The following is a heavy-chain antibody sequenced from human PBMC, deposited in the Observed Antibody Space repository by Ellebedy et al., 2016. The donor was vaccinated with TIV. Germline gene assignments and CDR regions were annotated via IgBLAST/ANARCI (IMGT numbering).Heavy chain of an antibody. Sequence: PGGSLRLSCSASGFTFSTYAMHWVRQAPGKGLEYVSVISGNGGTTYFADSVQGRFTLSRDNSKNTLYLQMSSLRSEDTAVYYCVKCLGFTSCWVPHFDFWGQGTLVTVSS. D-gene: IGHD2-2*01. CDR1: GFTFSTYA. J-gene: IGHJ4*02. CDR3: VKCLGFTSCWVPHFDF. V-gene: IGHV3-64D*06. CDR2: ISGNGGTT.